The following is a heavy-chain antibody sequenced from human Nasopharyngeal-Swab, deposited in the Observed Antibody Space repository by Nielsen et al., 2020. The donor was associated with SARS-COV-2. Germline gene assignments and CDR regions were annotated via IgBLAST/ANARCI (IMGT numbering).Heavy chain of an antibody. D-gene: IGHD3-3*01. V-gene: IGHV1-18*01. CDR1: GYSFRSYG. J-gene: IGHJ4*02. Sequence: ASVQVSCKASGYSFRSYGINWVRQAPGQGLEWMGWISVYNVDTNYEQKIQGRVSMTTDTSTSTAYMELRSLRSDDTAVYYCARDSEEWLVVPSLSFDYWGQGTLVTVSS. CDR3: ARDSEEWLVVPSLSFDY. CDR2: ISVYNVDT.